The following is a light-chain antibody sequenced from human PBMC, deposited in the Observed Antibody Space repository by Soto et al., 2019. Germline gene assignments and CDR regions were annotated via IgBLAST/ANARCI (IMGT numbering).Light chain of an antibody. Sequence: QSALAQPASVSGSLEQSITISCTGTSSDVGGYNYVSWYQQHPGKAPKLMIYEVSNRPSGVSNRFSGSKSGNTASLTISGLQAEDEADYYCSSFTSTSTQVLGGGTKLTVL. J-gene: IGLJ3*02. CDR2: EVS. CDR1: SSDVGGYNY. V-gene: IGLV2-14*01. CDR3: SSFTSTSTQV.